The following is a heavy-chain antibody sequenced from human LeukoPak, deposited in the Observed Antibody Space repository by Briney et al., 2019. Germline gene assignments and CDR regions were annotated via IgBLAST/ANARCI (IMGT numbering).Heavy chain of an antibody. D-gene: IGHD3-10*01. CDR3: ASTYHGYFDY. CDR2: ISSSGSTI. CDR1: GFTFGDYA. Sequence: GGSLRLSCTASGFTFGDYAMSWVRQAPGKGLEWVSYISSSGSTIYYVDSVKGRFTISRDNAKNSLYLQMNSLRAEDTAVYYCASTYHGYFDYWGQGTLVTVSS. V-gene: IGHV3-11*01. J-gene: IGHJ4*02.